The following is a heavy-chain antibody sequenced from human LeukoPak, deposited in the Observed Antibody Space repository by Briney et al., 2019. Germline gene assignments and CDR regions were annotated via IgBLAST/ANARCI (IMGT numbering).Heavy chain of an antibody. J-gene: IGHJ2*01. D-gene: IGHD4-17*01. CDR1: GGSINSYY. V-gene: IGHV4-59*08. CDR3: ARREVTTSWYFDL. CDR2: IYNSGST. Sequence: SETLSLTCTVSGGSINSYYWSWIRQSPGKGLEWIAYIYNSGSTNYNPSLKSRVTISVDTSKNQFSLKLSSVTAADTAVYYCARREVTTSWYFDLWGRGTLVTVSS.